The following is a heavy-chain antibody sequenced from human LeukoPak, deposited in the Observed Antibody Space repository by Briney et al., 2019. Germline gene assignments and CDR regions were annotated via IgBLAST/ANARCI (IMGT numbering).Heavy chain of an antibody. J-gene: IGHJ3*02. CDR1: GYTFTAYY. CDR3: ARDGIYSTSFDAYDS. D-gene: IGHD6-6*01. V-gene: IGHV1-2*02. Sequence: ASVKDSCKASGYTFTAYYLHWVRQAPGQGLEWMGWVSPKSGGTSYAQKFQGRVTMTRDTSITTAYMELSSLTSDDTAMYYCARDGIYSTSFDAYDSWGQGTMVTVSS. CDR2: VSPKSGGT.